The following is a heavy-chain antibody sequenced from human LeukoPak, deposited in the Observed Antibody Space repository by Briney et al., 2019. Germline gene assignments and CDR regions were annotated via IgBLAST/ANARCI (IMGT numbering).Heavy chain of an antibody. CDR2: VDPEDGET. Sequence: ASVKISCKVSGYTFTDYYMHWVQQAPGKGLEWMGLVDPEDGETIYAEKFQGRVTITADTSTDTAYMELSSLRSEDTAVYYCATFGATGTTRIDAFDIWGQGTMVTVSS. V-gene: IGHV1-69-2*01. CDR3: ATFGATGTTRIDAFDI. D-gene: IGHD1-7*01. CDR1: GYTFTDYY. J-gene: IGHJ3*02.